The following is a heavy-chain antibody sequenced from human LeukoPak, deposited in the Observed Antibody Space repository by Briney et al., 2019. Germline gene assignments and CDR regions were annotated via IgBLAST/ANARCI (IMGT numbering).Heavy chain of an antibody. CDR3: ARRHSSGSN. V-gene: IGHV3-66*02. Sequence: PGGSLRLSCAASGFTVTTNYMSWVRQAPGKGLEWVSVIYSGGITYYADSVKGRFTISRDSSKNTLYLQMNSLRVEDTAVYYSARRHSSGSNLGQGTLVTVFS. D-gene: IGHD6-19*01. CDR1: GFTVTTNY. CDR2: IYSGGIT. J-gene: IGHJ4*02.